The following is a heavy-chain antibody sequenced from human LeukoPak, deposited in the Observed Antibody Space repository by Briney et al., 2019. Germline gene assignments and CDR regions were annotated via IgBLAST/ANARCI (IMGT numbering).Heavy chain of an antibody. CDR3: TTGTWLSQDY. D-gene: IGHD3-22*01. CDR2: IKDKADGGAT. J-gene: IGHJ4*02. Sequence: AGGSLRLSCTVSGFTVTNAWMSWVRRAPGKGLEWVGRIKDKADGGATDYAAPVKGRFSISTDDPKNTLSLQMNSLKTEDTAVYYCTTGTWLSQDYWGQGTLVTVSS. V-gene: IGHV3-15*01. CDR1: GFTVTNAW.